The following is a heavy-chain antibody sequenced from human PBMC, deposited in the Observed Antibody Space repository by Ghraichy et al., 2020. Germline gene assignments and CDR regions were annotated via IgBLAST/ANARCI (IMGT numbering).Heavy chain of an antibody. D-gene: IGHD3-16*02. Sequence: SETLSPTCTVSGGSISSGGYYWSWIRQHPGKGLEWIGYIYYSGSTYYNPSLKSRVTISVDTSKNQFSLKLSSVTAADTAVYYCARGPYDYVWGSYRSTYFDYWGQGTLVTVSS. CDR2: IYYSGST. J-gene: IGHJ4*02. CDR3: ARGPYDYVWGSYRSTYFDY. V-gene: IGHV4-31*03. CDR1: GGSISSGGYY.